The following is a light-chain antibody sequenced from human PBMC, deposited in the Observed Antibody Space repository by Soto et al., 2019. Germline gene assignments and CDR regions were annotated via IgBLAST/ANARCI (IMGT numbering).Light chain of an antibody. V-gene: IGLV2-14*01. CDR2: EVS. CDR1: SSDIGGYKY. CDR3: SSYAGSSTYV. J-gene: IGLJ1*01. Sequence: QSALTQPASVSGSLGQSITISCTGTSSDIGGYKYVSWYQQHPGKAPKLIIFEVSNRPSGVSDRFSGSNSGNTASLTISGLQAEDEADYYCSSYAGSSTYVFGTGTKVTVL.